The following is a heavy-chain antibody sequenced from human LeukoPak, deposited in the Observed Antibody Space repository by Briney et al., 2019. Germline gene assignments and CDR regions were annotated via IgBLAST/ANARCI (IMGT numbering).Heavy chain of an antibody. J-gene: IGHJ4*02. CDR2: ISYDGSNK. CDR1: GFTFSSYA. Sequence: GGSLRLSCAASGFTFSSYAMHWVRQAPGKGMEWVAVISYDGSNKYYADSVKGRFTISRDNSKNTLYLQMNSLRAEDTAVYYCARAGISFFDYWGQGTLVPVSS. D-gene: IGHD1-1*01. CDR3: ARAGISFFDY. V-gene: IGHV3-30-3*01.